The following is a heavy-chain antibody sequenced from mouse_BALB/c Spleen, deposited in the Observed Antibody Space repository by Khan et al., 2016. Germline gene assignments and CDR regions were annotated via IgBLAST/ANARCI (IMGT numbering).Heavy chain of an antibody. CDR2: ISYSGST. CDR1: GYSITSDYA. J-gene: IGHJ4*01. V-gene: IGHV3-2*02. CDR3: ARRWDGPYYAMYY. D-gene: IGHD4-1*01. Sequence: EVQLQESGPGLVKPSQSLSLTCTVTGYSITSDYAWNWIRQFPGNKLEWMGYISYSGSTSYNPSLKSRISITRDTSKNQFFLQLNSVTTEDTATYYCARRWDGPYYAMYYWGQGTSVTVSS.